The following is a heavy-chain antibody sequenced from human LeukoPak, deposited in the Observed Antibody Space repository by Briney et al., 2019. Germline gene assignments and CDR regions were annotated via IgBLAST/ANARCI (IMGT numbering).Heavy chain of an antibody. CDR3: AKPPHYYDSSGYYGPFDY. D-gene: IGHD3-22*01. CDR2: ISGSGGST. Sequence: SLRLSCAASGFTFSTYEVNWVRQAPGKGLEWVSAISGSGGSTYYADSVKGRFTISRDNSKNTLYLQMNSLRAEDTAVYYCAKPPHYYDSSGYYGPFDYWGQGTLVTVSS. J-gene: IGHJ4*02. CDR1: GFTFSTYE. V-gene: IGHV3-23*01.